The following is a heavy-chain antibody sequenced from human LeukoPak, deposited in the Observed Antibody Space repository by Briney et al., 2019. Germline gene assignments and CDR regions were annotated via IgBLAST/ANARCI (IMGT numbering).Heavy chain of an antibody. Sequence: SETLSLTCTVSGGSVSSGSYYWSWIRQPPGKGLVWIGYIYYSGSTYYNPSLKSRVTISLDTSKNQFSLRLTSVTAADTAVYYCARAIASSGSRLFDYWGQGTLVTVSS. V-gene: IGHV4-61*01. CDR3: ARAIASSGSRLFDY. J-gene: IGHJ4*02. CDR1: GGSVSSGSYY. D-gene: IGHD3-10*01. CDR2: IYYSGST.